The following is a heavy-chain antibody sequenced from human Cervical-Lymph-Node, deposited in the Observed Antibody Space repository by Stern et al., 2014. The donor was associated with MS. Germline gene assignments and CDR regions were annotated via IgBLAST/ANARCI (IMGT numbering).Heavy chain of an antibody. Sequence: VQLVESGAEVKKPGASVKVSCKASGYTFTSYYIHWVRQAPGQGLEWMGIINPSGGRISYAQNFQGRVTMTRDTSSSTVYMELSSLRSEDTAVYYCAREVAGHRLGMMDVWGQGTTVTVSS. J-gene: IGHJ6*02. V-gene: IGHV1-46*01. CDR2: INPSGGRI. CDR1: GYTFTSYY. D-gene: IGHD6-19*01. CDR3: AREVAGHRLGMMDV.